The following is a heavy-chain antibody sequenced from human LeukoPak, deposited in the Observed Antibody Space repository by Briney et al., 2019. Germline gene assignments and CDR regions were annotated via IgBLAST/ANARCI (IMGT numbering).Heavy chain of an antibody. V-gene: IGHV4-31*03. CDR3: ASALYYFYMDV. CDR1: GGSVSSGGYY. J-gene: IGHJ6*03. CDR2: IYYSGST. Sequence: PSETLSLTCTVAGGSVSSGGYYWSWVRKHPGTGLEWIGYIYYSGSTYYNPSLKSRVTISLDTSKNHFSLTLSSVTAADTAVYYCASALYYFYMDVWGKGTTVTVSS.